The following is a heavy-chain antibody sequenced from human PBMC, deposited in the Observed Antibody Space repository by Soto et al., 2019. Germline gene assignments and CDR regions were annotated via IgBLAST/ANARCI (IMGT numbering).Heavy chain of an antibody. CDR2: IIPIFGTA. V-gene: IGHV1-69*13. J-gene: IGHJ4*02. D-gene: IGHD5-12*01. CDR3: ARALVATNAFDY. CDR1: GGTFSSYD. Sequence: SVKVSCKASGGTFSSYDISWVRQAPGQGLEWMGGIIPIFGTANYAQKFQGRVTITADESTSTAYMELSSLRSEDTAVYYCARALVATNAFDYWGQGILVTVSS.